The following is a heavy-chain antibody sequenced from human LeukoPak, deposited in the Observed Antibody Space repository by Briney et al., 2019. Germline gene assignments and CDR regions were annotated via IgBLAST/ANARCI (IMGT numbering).Heavy chain of an antibody. D-gene: IGHD5-18*01. V-gene: IGHV3-30*03. J-gene: IGHJ4*02. CDR3: ARGSYGLLFNPQGVDY. CDR1: AFTFSSYW. Sequence: GGSLRLSCAASAFTFSSYWMNWVRQAPGKGLEWVAVISYDGSNKYYADSVKGRFTISRDNSKNTLYLQMNSLRAEDTAVYYCARGSYGLLFNPQGVDYWGQGTLVTVSS. CDR2: ISYDGSNK.